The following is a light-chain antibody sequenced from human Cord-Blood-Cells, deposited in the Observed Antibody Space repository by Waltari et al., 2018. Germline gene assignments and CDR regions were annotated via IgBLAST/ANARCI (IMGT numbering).Light chain of an antibody. J-gene: IGKJ1*01. CDR3: QQCNSYSWT. Sequence: DTPMTQSPSTLSASVGDRVTITCRASQSISNWLAWYQQKPGKAPKLLIYAASSLESGVPARFSGSGSGTEVTLTISSLQPDDFATCYCQQCNSYSWTFGQCTKVESK. V-gene: IGKV1-5*01. CDR2: AAS. CDR1: QSISNW.